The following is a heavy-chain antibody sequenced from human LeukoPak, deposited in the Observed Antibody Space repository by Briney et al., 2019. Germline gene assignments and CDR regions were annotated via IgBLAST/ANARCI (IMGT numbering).Heavy chain of an antibody. D-gene: IGHD3-9*01. J-gene: IGHJ4*02. V-gene: IGHV1-69*13. Sequence: ASVKVSCKASGGTFSSYAISWVRQAPGQGLEWMGGIIPIFGTANYAQKFQGRVTITADESTSTAYMELISLRSEDTAVYYCAREGYDILTGYALRPFDYWGQGTLVTVSS. CDR2: IIPIFGTA. CDR1: GGTFSSYA. CDR3: AREGYDILTGYALRPFDY.